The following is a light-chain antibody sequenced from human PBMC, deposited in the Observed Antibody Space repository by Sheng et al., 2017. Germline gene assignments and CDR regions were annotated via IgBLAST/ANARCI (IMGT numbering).Light chain of an antibody. CDR2: GAS. V-gene: IGKV3D-15*01. J-gene: IGKJ4*01. CDR1: QSVSSK. Sequence: EIVMTQSPGTLSVSPGERATLTCRASQSVSSKLAWYQQKPGQPPRLLIYGASTRATGIPARFSGSGSGTDFTLTISSLEPEDFAVYYCQQRTYWPLTFGGGTKVEIK. CDR3: QQRTYWPLT.